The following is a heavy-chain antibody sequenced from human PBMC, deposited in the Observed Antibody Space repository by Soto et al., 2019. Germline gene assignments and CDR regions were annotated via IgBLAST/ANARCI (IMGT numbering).Heavy chain of an antibody. D-gene: IGHD2-2*01. Sequence: QLQLQESGSGLVKPSQTLSLTCAVSGGSISCGGYSWSWIRQPPGKGLEWIGYIYHSGSTYYNPSLKSRVTISVDRSKNQFSLKLSSVTAADTAVYYCASISTSYYYGMDVWGQGTTVTVSS. CDR2: IYHSGST. CDR3: ASISTSYYYGMDV. CDR1: GGSISCGGYS. J-gene: IGHJ6*02. V-gene: IGHV4-30-2*01.